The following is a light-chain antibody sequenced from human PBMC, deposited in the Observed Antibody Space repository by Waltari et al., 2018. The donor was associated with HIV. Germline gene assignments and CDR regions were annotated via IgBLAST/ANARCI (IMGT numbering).Light chain of an antibody. Sequence: SYELTQPPSVSVSPGQTDRITCSGDALAKQYAYWYQQKTRQAPILVIYKDTGRHSGSPDRFSGSSSGTTVTLTISGVQAEDEADYYCQSADSTTWVFGGGTKLTVL. CDR1: ALAKQY. J-gene: IGLJ3*02. CDR3: QSADSTTWV. V-gene: IGLV3-25*03. CDR2: KDT.